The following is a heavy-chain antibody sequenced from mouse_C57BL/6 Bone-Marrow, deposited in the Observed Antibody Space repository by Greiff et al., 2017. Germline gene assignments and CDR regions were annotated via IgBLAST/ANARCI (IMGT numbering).Heavy chain of an antibody. Sequence: EVKLVESGGDLVKPGGSLKLSCAASGFTFSSYGMSWVRQTPDKTLVWVAPISSGGSYTYYPDSVKGRFTISRDNAKNTLYLQMSSLKSEDTAMYYCARTGNPAWFAYWGQGTLVTVSA. CDR2: ISSGGSYT. J-gene: IGHJ3*01. CDR1: GFTFSSYG. V-gene: IGHV5-6*01. CDR3: ARTGNPAWFAY. D-gene: IGHD2-1*01.